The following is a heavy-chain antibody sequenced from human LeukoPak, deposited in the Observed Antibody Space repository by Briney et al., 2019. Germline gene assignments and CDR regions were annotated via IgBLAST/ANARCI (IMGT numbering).Heavy chain of an antibody. J-gene: IGHJ5*02. D-gene: IGHD2-2*01. CDR1: GFTFGSYS. CDR3: ARDAQRLVVPATNWFDP. Sequence: PGGSLRLSCAASGFTFGSYSMNWVRQAPGKGLEWVSSIRSSSSYIYYADSVKGRFTISRDNAKNSLYLQMNSLRAEDTAVYYCARDAQRLVVPATNWFDPWGQGTLVIVSS. V-gene: IGHV3-21*01. CDR2: IRSSSSYI.